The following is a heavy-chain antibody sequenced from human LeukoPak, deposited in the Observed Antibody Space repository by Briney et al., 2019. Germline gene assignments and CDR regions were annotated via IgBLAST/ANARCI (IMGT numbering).Heavy chain of an antibody. CDR1: GFTFSSYA. CDR2: ISGSGGST. J-gene: IGHJ3*02. D-gene: IGHD2-2*03. CDR3: AKDFLEIVVVPAAIDI. V-gene: IGHV3-23*01. Sequence: GGSLRLSCAASGFTFSSYAMSWVRQAPGKGLEWVSAISGSGGSTYYADSVKGRFTISRDNSKNTLYLQMNSLRAEDTAVYYCAKDFLEIVVVPAAIDIWGQGTMVTVSS.